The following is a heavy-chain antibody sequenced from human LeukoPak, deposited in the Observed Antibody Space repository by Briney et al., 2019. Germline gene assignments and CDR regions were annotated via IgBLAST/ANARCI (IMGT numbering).Heavy chain of an antibody. CDR2: IYYSGST. D-gene: IGHD6-13*01. CDR3: GVLIAAAGYLDP. CDR1: GGSISSSSYY. J-gene: IGHJ5*02. Sequence: PSETLSLTCTVSGGSISSSSYYWGWIRQPPGKGLEWIGSIYYSGSTYYNPSLKSRVTISVDTSKNQFPLKLSSVTAADTAVYYCGVLIAAAGYLDPWGQGTLVTVSS. V-gene: IGHV4-39*01.